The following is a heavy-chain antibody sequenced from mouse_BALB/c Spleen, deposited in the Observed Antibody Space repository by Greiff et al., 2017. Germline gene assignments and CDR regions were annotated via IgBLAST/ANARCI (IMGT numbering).Heavy chain of an antibody. J-gene: IGHJ3*01. Sequence: DVMLVESGGGLVKPGGSLKLSCAASGFTFSSYAMSWVRQSPEKRLEWVAEISSGGSYTYYPDTVTGRFTISRDNAKNTLYLEMSSLRSEDTAMYYCARFGKATPWFAYWGQGTLVTVSA. D-gene: IGHD2-1*01. V-gene: IGHV5-9-4*01. CDR3: ARFGKATPWFAY. CDR2: ISSGGSYT. CDR1: GFTFSSYA.